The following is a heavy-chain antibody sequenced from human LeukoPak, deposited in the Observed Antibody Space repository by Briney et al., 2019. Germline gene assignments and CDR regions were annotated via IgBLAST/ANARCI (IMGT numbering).Heavy chain of an antibody. CDR2: IYNDGGT. Sequence: PGGSLRLSCAASGFTVSSNYMSWVRQGPGKGLEWVALIYNDGGTRYTDSVKGRFTISRDTSRNTLFLQMNSLRVEDSAMYYCVKRLTLGDLSIKGAFALWGQGTMVTVAS. CDR1: GFTVSSNY. D-gene: IGHD3-16*02. J-gene: IGHJ3*01. CDR3: VKRLTLGDLSIKGAFAL. V-gene: IGHV3-53*01.